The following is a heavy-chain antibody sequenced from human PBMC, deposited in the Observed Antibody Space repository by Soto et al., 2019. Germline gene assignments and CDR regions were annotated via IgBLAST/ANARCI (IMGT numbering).Heavy chain of an antibody. D-gene: IGHD3-22*01. CDR2: ISVYNGNT. CDR3: ARDREYYYDSSGNYYYHYGMDV. CDR1: GYTFTNYG. Sequence: QVQLVESGAEVKKPGASVKVSCKASGYTFTNYGISWVRQAPGQGLEWMGWISVYNGNTKYAQKFQGRVTITTDTPTNTAYMELRSLRSDDTAVYYCARDREYYYDSSGNYYYHYGMDVWGQGTTVTVS. V-gene: IGHV1-18*04. J-gene: IGHJ6*02.